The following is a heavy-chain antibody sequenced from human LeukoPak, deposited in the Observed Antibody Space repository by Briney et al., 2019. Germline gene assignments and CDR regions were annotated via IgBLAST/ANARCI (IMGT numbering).Heavy chain of an antibody. J-gene: IGHJ6*02. CDR1: GGTFSSYA. Sequence: APVKVSCKASGGTFSSYAISWVRQAPGQGLEWMGRIIPILGIANYAQKFQGRVTITADKSTSTAYMELSSLRSEDTAVYYCARDHCSGGSCYALTRYYGMDVWGQGTTVTVSS. D-gene: IGHD2-15*01. CDR2: IIPILGIA. V-gene: IGHV1-69*04. CDR3: ARDHCSGGSCYALTRYYGMDV.